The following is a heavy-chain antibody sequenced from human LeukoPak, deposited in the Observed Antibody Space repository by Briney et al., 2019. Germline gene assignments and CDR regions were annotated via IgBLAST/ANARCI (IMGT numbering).Heavy chain of an antibody. D-gene: IGHD4-17*01. V-gene: IGHV5-51*01. CDR3: ARPMTPYGGWFDP. J-gene: IGHJ5*02. Sequence: GESLKISCKGSGSRFTSYWIGWVRQLPGKGLEWMGIIYPGDSDTRYSPSFQGQVTISADKSISTAYLQWSSLKASDTAMYYCARPMTPYGGWFDPWGQGTLVTVSS. CDR1: GSRFTSYW. CDR2: IYPGDSDT.